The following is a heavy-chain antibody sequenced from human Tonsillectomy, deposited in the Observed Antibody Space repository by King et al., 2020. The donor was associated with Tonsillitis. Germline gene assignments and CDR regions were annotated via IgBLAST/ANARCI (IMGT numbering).Heavy chain of an antibody. Sequence: EVQLVESGGGLVQPGGSLRLSCAASGFTFSSYWMSWVRQAPGKGLEWVANIKEDGREKYYVDSVKGRFTISRDNAKNSMYLQMNSLRADDTAVYYCAREYNWNLYYYYYMDVWGKGTTVTVSS. V-gene: IGHV3-7*03. J-gene: IGHJ6*03. CDR3: AREYNWNLYYYYYMDV. CDR2: IKEDGREK. D-gene: IGHD1-7*01. CDR1: GFTFSSYW.